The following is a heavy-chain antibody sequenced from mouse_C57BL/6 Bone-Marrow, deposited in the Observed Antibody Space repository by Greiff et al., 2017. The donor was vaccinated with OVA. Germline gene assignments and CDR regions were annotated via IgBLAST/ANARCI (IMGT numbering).Heavy chain of an antibody. CDR1: GYTFTSYW. V-gene: IGHV1-55*01. D-gene: IGHD1-1*01. Sequence: VQLQQPGAELVKPGASVKMSCKASGYTFTSYWITWVKQRPGQGLEWIGDIYPGSGSTNYNEKFKSKATLTVDTSSSTAYMQLSSLTSEVSAVYYCARRYYGSGWYFDVWGTGTTVTVSS. CDR3: ARRYYGSGWYFDV. CDR2: IYPGSGST. J-gene: IGHJ1*03.